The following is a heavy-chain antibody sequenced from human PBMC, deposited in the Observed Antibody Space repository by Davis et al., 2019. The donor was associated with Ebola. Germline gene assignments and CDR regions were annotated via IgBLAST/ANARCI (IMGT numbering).Heavy chain of an antibody. CDR3: ARVKVDSPMVNAFDI. D-gene: IGHD5-18*01. V-gene: IGHV3-21*01. CDR2: ISSTGSYM. CDR1: GFTLSTYI. J-gene: IGHJ3*02. Sequence: GESLKTSRAAPGFTLSTYIMNRVRQAPGKGLEWVSSISSTGSYMYYAHSMKGRFTVSRDNAKTSLYLQMDSLRAEDTAVYYCARVKVDSPMVNAFDIWGQGTMVTVSS.